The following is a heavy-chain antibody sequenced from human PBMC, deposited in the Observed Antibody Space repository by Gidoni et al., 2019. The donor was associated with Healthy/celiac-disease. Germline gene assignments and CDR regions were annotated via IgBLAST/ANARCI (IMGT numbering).Heavy chain of an antibody. D-gene: IGHD3-3*01. CDR1: GYTLTSYY. Sequence: QVQLVQSGAEVKKPGASVKVSCKASGYTLTSYYMPWVRQAPGQGLEWMGIINPSGGSTSYAQKFQGRVTMTRDTSTSTVYMELSSLRSEDTAVYYCARGDTIFGVVKRYFQHWGQGTLVTVSS. J-gene: IGHJ1*01. CDR2: INPSGGST. CDR3: ARGDTIFGVVKRYFQH. V-gene: IGHV1-46*01.